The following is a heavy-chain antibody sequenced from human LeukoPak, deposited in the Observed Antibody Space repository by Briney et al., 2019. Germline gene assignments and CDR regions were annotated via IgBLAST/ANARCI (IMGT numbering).Heavy chain of an antibody. J-gene: IGHJ4*02. V-gene: IGHV3-30*04. CDR2: ISYDGGNQ. CDR3: AMRAVAGSHFNYFDD. CDR1: GFTFSTYV. D-gene: IGHD6-19*01. Sequence: GGSLRLSCAASGFTFSTYVMHWVRQAPGKGLEWVALISYDGGNQYYADSVKGRFTISRDISKSTLYLQLNSLRPEDTAVYYCAMRAVAGSHFNYFDDWGQGTLVTVSS.